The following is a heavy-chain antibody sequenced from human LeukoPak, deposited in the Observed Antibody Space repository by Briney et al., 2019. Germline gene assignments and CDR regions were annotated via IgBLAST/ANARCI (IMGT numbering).Heavy chain of an antibody. Sequence: GASVKVSCKVSGYTFTSYGISWVRQAPGQGLEWMGWISAYNGNTNYAQKLQGRVTMTTDTSTSTAYMELRSLRSDDTAVYYCARSLSPSYDYVWGSYRYPAFDIWGQGTMVTVSS. D-gene: IGHD3-16*02. CDR3: ARSLSPSYDYVWGSYRYPAFDI. J-gene: IGHJ3*02. CDR2: ISAYNGNT. V-gene: IGHV1-18*04. CDR1: GYTFTSYG.